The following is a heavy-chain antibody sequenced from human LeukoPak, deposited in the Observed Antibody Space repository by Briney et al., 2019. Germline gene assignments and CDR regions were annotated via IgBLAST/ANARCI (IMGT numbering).Heavy chain of an antibody. CDR1: GYTFTSYD. CDR3: ARGGGIGPYYYYYYYMDV. CDR2: MNPNSGNT. J-gene: IGHJ6*03. D-gene: IGHD1-26*01. V-gene: IGHV1-8*03. Sequence: AASVKVSCKASGYTFTSYDINWVRQATGQGLEWMGWMNPNSGNTGYAQKLQGRVTITRNTSISTAYMELSSLRSEDTAVYYCARGGGIGPYYYYYYYMDVWGKGTTVTVSS.